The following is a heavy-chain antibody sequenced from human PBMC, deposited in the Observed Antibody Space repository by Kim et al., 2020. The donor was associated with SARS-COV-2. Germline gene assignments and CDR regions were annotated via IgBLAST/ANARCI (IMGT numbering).Heavy chain of an antibody. J-gene: IGHJ4*02. D-gene: IGHD3-16*02. V-gene: IGHV4-4*07. CDR2: YTSGRT. CDR3: ASALGH. Sequence: YTSGRTTYNPSLQSRFTMSVDMSEIQFSLKLSSVTAADTAVYYCASALGHWGQGTLVTVSS.